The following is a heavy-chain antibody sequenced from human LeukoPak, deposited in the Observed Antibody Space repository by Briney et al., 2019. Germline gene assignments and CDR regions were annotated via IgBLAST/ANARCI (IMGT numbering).Heavy chain of an antibody. CDR2: IYHSGTT. D-gene: IGHD1-26*01. CDR3: AKGGSI. CDR1: IGSISSSNW. J-gene: IGHJ3*02. Sequence: SETLSLTCSVSIGSISSSNWWSWVRQPPGKGLEWIGEIYHSGTTNYNPSLKNRVTMSVDTSRNQISLNLSSVTAADTAVYYCAKGGSIWGQGTMVTVSS. V-gene: IGHV4-4*02.